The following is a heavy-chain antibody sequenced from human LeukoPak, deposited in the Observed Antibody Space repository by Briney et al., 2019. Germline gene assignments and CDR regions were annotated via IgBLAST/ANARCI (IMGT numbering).Heavy chain of an antibody. J-gene: IGHJ4*02. Sequence: ASVKVSCKASGYTFTGYYMHWVRQAPGQGLEWMGWINPNSGGTNYAQKFQGRVTMTRDTSISTAYMELSRLRSDDTAVYYCARGRYAGRIAAAGTIDYWGQGTLVTVSS. CDR1: GYTFTGYY. D-gene: IGHD6-13*01. CDR3: ARGRYAGRIAAAGTIDY. V-gene: IGHV1-2*02. CDR2: INPNSGGT.